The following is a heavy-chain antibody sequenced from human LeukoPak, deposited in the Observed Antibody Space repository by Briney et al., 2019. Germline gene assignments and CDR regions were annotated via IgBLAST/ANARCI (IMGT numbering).Heavy chain of an antibody. CDR2: ISHDGNHQ. CDR1: GFTFNIHG. Sequence: GRSLRLSCVASGFTFNIHGMHWVRQAPNKGLEWVAVISHDGNHQYYGGSVKGRFTVARDNPKNTLYLQMNSLTVEDTAVYYCAKEPRWELRDYFDYWGQGTLVTVSS. J-gene: IGHJ4*02. V-gene: IGHV3-30*18. CDR3: AKEPRWELRDYFDY. D-gene: IGHD1-26*01.